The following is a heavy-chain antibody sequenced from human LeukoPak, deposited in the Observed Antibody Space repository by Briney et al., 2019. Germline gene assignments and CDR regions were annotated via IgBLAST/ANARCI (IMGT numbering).Heavy chain of an antibody. Sequence: GASVKVSCKASGYTFTSYGISWVRQAPGQGLEWMGWISAYNCNTNYAQKLQGRVTMTTDTSTSTAYMELRSLRSDDTAVYYCARVGWVYDSSGYPDYWGQGTLVTVSS. CDR2: ISAYNCNT. CDR3: ARVGWVYDSSGYPDY. D-gene: IGHD3-22*01. J-gene: IGHJ4*02. CDR1: GYTFTSYG. V-gene: IGHV1-18*01.